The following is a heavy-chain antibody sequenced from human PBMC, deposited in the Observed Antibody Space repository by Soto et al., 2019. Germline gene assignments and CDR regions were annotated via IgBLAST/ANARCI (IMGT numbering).Heavy chain of an antibody. CDR2: ILVDGRT. J-gene: IGHJ3*02. D-gene: IGHD2-8*02. V-gene: IGHV3-23*01. CDR3: AKATATGGGAFDI. CDR1: GFICSSYD. Sequence: GGSLRLSCAASGFICSSYDMSWVRQAPGKGLEWVSTILVDGRTFYVDSVKGRFTISRDSSQNTVYLQMNSLTAGDTALYYCAKATATGGGAFDICGQGTTVTVSS.